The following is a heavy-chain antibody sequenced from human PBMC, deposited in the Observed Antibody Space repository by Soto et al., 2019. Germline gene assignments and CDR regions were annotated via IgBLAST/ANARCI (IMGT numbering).Heavy chain of an antibody. Sequence: GESLKISCHCSGYVFTTSWISWVRQVPGKGLEWMGRIDPGDSYINYSPSFQGHVTISVDNSISTAYLQFRSLKVSDTAIYFCARVRVSAFYANWFDHWGQGTLVTVSS. V-gene: IGHV5-10-1*01. CDR3: ARVRVSAFYANWFDH. J-gene: IGHJ5*02. CDR2: IDPGDSYI. CDR1: GYVFTTSW. D-gene: IGHD3-10*01.